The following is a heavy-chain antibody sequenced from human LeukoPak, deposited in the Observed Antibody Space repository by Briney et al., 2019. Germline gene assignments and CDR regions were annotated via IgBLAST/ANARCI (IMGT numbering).Heavy chain of an antibody. CDR2: IYHSGST. CDR3: ARAAGGATVVTRAYYFDY. CDR1: GGSISSGGYY. Sequence: SQTLSLTCTVSGGSISSGGYYWSWIRQPPGRGLAWIGYIYHSGSTYYNPSLKSRVTISVDRSKNQFSLKLSSVTAADTAVYYCARAAGGATVVTRAYYFDYWGEGTLVTVSS. J-gene: IGHJ4*02. V-gene: IGHV4-30-2*01. D-gene: IGHD4-23*01.